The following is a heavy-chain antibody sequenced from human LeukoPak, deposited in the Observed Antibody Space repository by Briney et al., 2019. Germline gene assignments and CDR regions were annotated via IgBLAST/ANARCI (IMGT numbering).Heavy chain of an antibody. Sequence: PSETLSLTCTVSGGSISSSSYYWGWIRQPPGKGLEWFGSIYYSGSTYYNPSLKSRVTISVDTSKNQFSLKLSSVTAADTAVYYCARRRYCSSTSCDDAFDIWGQGTMVTVSS. V-gene: IGHV4-39*01. CDR2: IYYSGST. CDR1: GGSISSSSYY. D-gene: IGHD2-2*01. CDR3: ARRRYCSSTSCDDAFDI. J-gene: IGHJ3*02.